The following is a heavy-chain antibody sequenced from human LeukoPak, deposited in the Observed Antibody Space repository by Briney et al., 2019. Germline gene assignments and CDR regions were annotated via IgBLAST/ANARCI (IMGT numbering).Heavy chain of an antibody. CDR2: IHYSGST. J-gene: IGHJ4*02. CDR3: ARGGRNYYDSSGYSLDY. CDR1: GGSISSYY. Sequence: SETLSLTCTVSGGSISSYYWSWIRQPPGKGLEWIGYIHYSGSTNYNPSLKSRVTISVDTSKNQFSLKLSSVTAADTAVYYCARGGRNYYDSSGYSLDYWGQGTLVTVSS. V-gene: IGHV4-59*01. D-gene: IGHD3-22*01.